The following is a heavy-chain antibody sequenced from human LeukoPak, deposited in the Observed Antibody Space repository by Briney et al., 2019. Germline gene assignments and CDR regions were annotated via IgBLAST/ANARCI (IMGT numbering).Heavy chain of an antibody. CDR3: ATGGWYLAY. CDR1: GFTFSSYW. J-gene: IGHJ4*02. D-gene: IGHD6-19*01. CDR2: IKEDGSEK. Sequence: AGGSLRLSCAASGFTFSSYWMSWVRQAPGKGLEWVANIKEDGSEKYYLDSVKGRISISRDNAKNSLYLQINSLKVEDRAVYYCATGGWYLAYWGQGTLVTVSS. V-gene: IGHV3-7*01.